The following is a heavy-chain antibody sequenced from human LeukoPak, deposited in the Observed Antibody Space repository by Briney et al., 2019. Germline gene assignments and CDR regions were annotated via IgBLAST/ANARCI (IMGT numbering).Heavy chain of an antibody. D-gene: IGHD2-2*01. Sequence: SETLSLTCAVYGGSFSGYYWSWIRQPPGKGLEWIGEINHSGSTNYNPSLKSRVTISVDTSKNQFSLKLSSVTAADTAVYYCARHSRLGYCSSTSCYGARPIDYWGQGTLVTVSS. J-gene: IGHJ4*02. V-gene: IGHV4-34*01. CDR2: INHSGST. CDR3: ARHSRLGYCSSTSCYGARPIDY. CDR1: GGSFSGYY.